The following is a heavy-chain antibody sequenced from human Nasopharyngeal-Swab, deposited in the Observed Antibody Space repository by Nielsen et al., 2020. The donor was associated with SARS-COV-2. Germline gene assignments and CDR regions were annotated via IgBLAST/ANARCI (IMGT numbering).Heavy chain of an antibody. D-gene: IGHD5-24*01. CDR1: GGSISSISYY. J-gene: IGHJ4*02. Sequence: SETLSLTCTVSGGSISSISYYWGWIRQPPGKGLEWIGSIYYSGSTYYNPSLKSRVTISVDTSKNQFSLKLSSVTAADTAVYYCARRQGGWLQAVHYFDYWGQGTLVTVSS. CDR2: IYYSGST. CDR3: ARRQGGWLQAVHYFDY. V-gene: IGHV4-39*01.